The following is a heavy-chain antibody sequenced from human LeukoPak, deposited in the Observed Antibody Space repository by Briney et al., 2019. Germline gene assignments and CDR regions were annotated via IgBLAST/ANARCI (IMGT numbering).Heavy chain of an antibody. J-gene: IGHJ3*02. CDR1: GYTFTGHY. V-gene: IGHV1-2*02. D-gene: IGHD3-22*01. CDR2: INPNSGGT. CDR3: ASLKNYYDSSGYLVTDAFDI. Sequence: ASVKASCKASGYTFTGHYIHWVRQAPGQGLEWMGWINPNSGGTKYAQKFQGRVTMTTDTSTSTAYMELRSLKSDDTAVYYCASLKNYYDSSGYLVTDAFDIWGQGTMVTVSS.